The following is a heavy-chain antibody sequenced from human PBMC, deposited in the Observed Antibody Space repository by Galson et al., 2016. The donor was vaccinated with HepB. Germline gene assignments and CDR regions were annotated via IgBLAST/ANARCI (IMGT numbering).Heavy chain of an antibody. CDR2: IKQDGSKQ. D-gene: IGHD3-10*01. CDR1: GFTFSSYW. V-gene: IGHV3-7*01. Sequence: SLRLSCAASGFTFSSYWMNWVRQAPGKGLERVASIKQDGSKQYYVESLKGRFTISRDNAKHSLYLQMKSLKAEDMAAYYHARYESDKVAFTIWSQVTLGTCPSTTSRAPAQPRLVRTRTRLGADDMVGNYCARDGSAKVAFGICGPETLVTVSS. J-gene: IGHJ3*02. CDR3: ARYESDKVAFTIWSQVTLGTCPSTTSRAPAQPRLVRTRTRLGADDMVGNYCARDGSAKVAFGI.